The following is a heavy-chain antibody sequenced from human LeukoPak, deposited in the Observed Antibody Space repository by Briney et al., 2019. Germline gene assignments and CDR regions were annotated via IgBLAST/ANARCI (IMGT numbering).Heavy chain of an antibody. V-gene: IGHV1-18*01. CDR1: GYTFTSYG. CDR3: ARVFYDSSGYYQVYYFDY. Sequence: ASVKVSCKASGYTFTSYGISWVRQAPGQGLEWMGWISAYNGNTNYAQKLQGRVTMTTDTSTSTAYMELRNLRSDDTAVYYCARVFYDSSGYYQVYYFDYWGQGTLVTVSS. CDR2: ISAYNGNT. J-gene: IGHJ4*02. D-gene: IGHD3-22*01.